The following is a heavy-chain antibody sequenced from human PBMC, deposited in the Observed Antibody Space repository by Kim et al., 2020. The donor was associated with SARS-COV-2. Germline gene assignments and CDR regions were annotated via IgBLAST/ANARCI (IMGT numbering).Heavy chain of an antibody. D-gene: IGHD6-19*01. CDR2: INHSGST. J-gene: IGHJ5*02. Sequence: SETLSLTCAVYGGSFSGYYWSWIRQPPGKGLEWIGEINHSGSTNYNPSLKSRVTISVDTSKNQFSLKLSSVTAADTAVYYCARRRPKQWLVRGGVGLAFDPWGQGTLVTVSS. CDR3: ARRRPKQWLVRGGVGLAFDP. CDR1: GGSFSGYY. V-gene: IGHV4-34*01.